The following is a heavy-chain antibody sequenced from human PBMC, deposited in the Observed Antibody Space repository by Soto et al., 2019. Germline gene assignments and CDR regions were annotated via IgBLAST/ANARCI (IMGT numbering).Heavy chain of an antibody. CDR2: ISPYNDNT. CDR3: SRDAQKWLVAAVDI. V-gene: IGHV1-18*03. Sequence: QVQLVQSGAEVKEPGSSVKVSCKASGYTFVSYGISWVRQAPGQGLEWMGWISPYNDNTKYAQKFQGTVTMTTDASTSTVYMELRSLRSDDMAVYYCSRDAQKWLVAAVDIGGQWTMVTVSS. J-gene: IGHJ3*02. D-gene: IGHD6-19*01. CDR1: GYTFVSYG.